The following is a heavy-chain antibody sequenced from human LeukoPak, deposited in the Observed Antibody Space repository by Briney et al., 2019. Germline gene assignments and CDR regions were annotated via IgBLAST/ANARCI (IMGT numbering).Heavy chain of an antibody. J-gene: IGHJ4*02. CDR3: ARDRRYYDSSAYIRGFNY. V-gene: IGHV4-34*01. CDR2: IYHSGST. D-gene: IGHD3-22*01. Sequence: SETLSLTCAVYGGSFSGYYWSWIRQPPGKGLEWIGEIYHSGSTNYNPSLKSRVTISVDKSKNQFSLNLSSVTAADTAVYYCARDRRYYDSSAYIRGFNYWGQGTLVTVSS. CDR1: GGSFSGYY.